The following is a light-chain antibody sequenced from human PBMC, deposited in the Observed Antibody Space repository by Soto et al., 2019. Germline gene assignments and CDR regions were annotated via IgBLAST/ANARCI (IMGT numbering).Light chain of an antibody. V-gene: IGLV2-14*03. J-gene: IGLJ2*01. CDR3: SSYTTTSTVV. CDR1: SSDVGGYNY. Sequence: QSALTQPASVSGSPGQSITISCTGTSSDVGGYNYVSWYQHHPGKAPKLMIYDVTNRPSGVSNRFSGSKSGNTASPTISGVQSEDEASYYCSSYTTTSTVVFGGGTKVTVL. CDR2: DVT.